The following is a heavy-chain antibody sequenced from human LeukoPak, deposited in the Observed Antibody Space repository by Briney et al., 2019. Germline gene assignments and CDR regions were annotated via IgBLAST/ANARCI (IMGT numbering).Heavy chain of an antibody. CDR3: ARVTLYSSSLEYYYYMDV. J-gene: IGHJ6*03. Sequence: SETLSLTCSVSGSSMNLYSWNWIRQSPGKGLEWIGYVYYSGSTNYNPSLKSRVTISVDTSKNQFSLKLSSVTAADTAVYYCARVTLYSSSLEYYYYMDVWGKGTTVTVSS. D-gene: IGHD6-6*01. V-gene: IGHV4-59*01. CDR2: VYYSGST. CDR1: GSSMNLYS.